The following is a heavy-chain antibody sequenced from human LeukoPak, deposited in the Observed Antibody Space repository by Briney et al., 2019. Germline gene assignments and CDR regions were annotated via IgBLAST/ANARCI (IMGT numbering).Heavy chain of an antibody. CDR2: INEDGSIT. CDR3: AEAITSSTSRTGLDY. D-gene: IGHD2-2*01. CDR1: GFTFRTYW. J-gene: IGHJ4*02. V-gene: IGHV3-74*01. Sequence: GGSLRLSCAVSGFTFRTYWMHWVRQVPGEGLVWVSRINEDGSITNYADSVKGRFSISRDNAKNTLYLQMNSLRAEDTAVYYCAEAITSSTSRTGLDYWGQGTLVTVSS.